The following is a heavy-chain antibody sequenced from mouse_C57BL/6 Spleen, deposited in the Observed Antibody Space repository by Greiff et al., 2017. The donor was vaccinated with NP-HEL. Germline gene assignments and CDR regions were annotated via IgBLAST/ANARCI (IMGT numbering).Heavy chain of an antibody. CDR1: GFTFSSYA. CDR2: ISSGGDYI. J-gene: IGHJ2*01. Sequence: EVQRVESGEGLVKPGGSLKLSCAASGFTFSSYAMSWVRQTPEKRLEWVAYISSGGDYIYYADTVKGRFTISRDNARNTLYLQMSSLKSEDTAMYYCTRDGYYGGFDYWGQGTTLTVSS. V-gene: IGHV5-9-1*02. D-gene: IGHD2-3*01. CDR3: TRDGYYGGFDY.